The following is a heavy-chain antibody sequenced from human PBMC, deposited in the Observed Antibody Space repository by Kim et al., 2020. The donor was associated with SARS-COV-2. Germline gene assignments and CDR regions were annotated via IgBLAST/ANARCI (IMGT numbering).Heavy chain of an antibody. Sequence: SETLSLTCAVYGGSFSGYYWSWIRQPPGKGLEWIGEINHSGSTNYNPSLKSRVTISVDTSKNQFSLKLSSVTAADTAVYYCAPRAHMVRARVGYWGQGTLVTVSS. CDR3: APRAHMVRARVGY. J-gene: IGHJ4*02. D-gene: IGHD3-10*01. CDR1: GGSFSGYY. CDR2: INHSGST. V-gene: IGHV4-34*01.